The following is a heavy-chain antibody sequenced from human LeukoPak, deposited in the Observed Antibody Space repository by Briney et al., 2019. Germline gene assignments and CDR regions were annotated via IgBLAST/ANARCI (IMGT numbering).Heavy chain of an antibody. Sequence: RGSLRLSCAASGFTFSTYSMNWVRQAPGKGLGWVSSIDSSSGYIYYADSVKGRFTISRDNAKNSLYLQMNSLRAEDTAVYYCATLPNWGLARDYWGQGTLATVTS. D-gene: IGHD7-27*01. CDR2: IDSSSGYI. CDR1: GFTFSTYS. J-gene: IGHJ4*02. CDR3: ATLPNWGLARDY. V-gene: IGHV3-21*01.